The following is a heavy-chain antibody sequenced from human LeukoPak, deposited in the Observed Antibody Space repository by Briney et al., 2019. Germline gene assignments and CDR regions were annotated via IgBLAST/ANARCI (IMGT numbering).Heavy chain of an antibody. CDR2: IYDSGST. CDR3: ARHYGP. Sequence: SETLSLTCTVSGGSISYYYWGWIRQPPGKGLEWIGSIYDSGSTYCNPSLKSRVTISVDTSKNQFSLKLNSVTAADTAVYYCARHYGPWGQGTLVTVSS. V-gene: IGHV4-39*01. J-gene: IGHJ5*02. D-gene: IGHD3-10*01. CDR1: GGSISYYY.